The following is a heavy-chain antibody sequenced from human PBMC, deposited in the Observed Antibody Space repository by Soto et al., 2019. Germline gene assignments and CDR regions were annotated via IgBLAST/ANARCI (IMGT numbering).Heavy chain of an antibody. CDR2: INAGNGNT. J-gene: IGHJ5*02. CDR3: ARAGYSYGTIFDP. CDR1: GYTFTSYA. D-gene: IGHD5-18*01. V-gene: IGHV1-3*01. Sequence: QVQLVQSGAEVKKPGASVKVSCKASGYTFTSYAMHWVRQAPGQRLEWLGWINAGNGNTKYSQKFQGRVTITRDTSASTAYMELSSLRSEDTAVYYCARAGYSYGTIFDPWGQGTLVTVSS.